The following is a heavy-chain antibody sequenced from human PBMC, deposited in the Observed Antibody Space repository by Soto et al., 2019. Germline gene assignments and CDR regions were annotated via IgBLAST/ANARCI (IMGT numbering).Heavy chain of an antibody. CDR2: IKSRALGGTT. V-gene: IGHV3-15*07. CDR3: TSVSYNAVVVVRFAY. D-gene: IGHD2-2*01. Sequence: GGSLGLSCAGSGFPFSNAWINWVRHVPGKGLEWVGRIKSRALGGTTDFAAPVRGRFAITRDDSRNVAYMQMNSLHTEDTAVYYCTSVSYNAVVVVRFAYWGHGSLVTXSS. J-gene: IGHJ4*01. CDR1: GFPFSNAW.